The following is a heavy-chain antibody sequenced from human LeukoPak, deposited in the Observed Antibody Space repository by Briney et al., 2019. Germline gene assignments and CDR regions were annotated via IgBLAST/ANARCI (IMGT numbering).Heavy chain of an antibody. CDR3: ARDGRYCSGGSCRDYGMDV. Sequence: PEASVKVSCKASGGTFSSYAISWVRQAPGRGLEWMGRIIPILGIANYAQKFQGRVTITADKSTSTAYMELSSLRSEDTAVYYCARDGRYCSGGSCRDYGMDVWGQGTTVTVSS. V-gene: IGHV1-69*04. CDR1: GGTFSSYA. D-gene: IGHD2-15*01. J-gene: IGHJ6*02. CDR2: IIPILGIA.